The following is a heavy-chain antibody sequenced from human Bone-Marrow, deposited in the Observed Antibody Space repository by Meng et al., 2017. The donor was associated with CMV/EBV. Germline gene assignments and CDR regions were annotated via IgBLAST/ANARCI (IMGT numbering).Heavy chain of an antibody. J-gene: IGHJ5*02. CDR1: GGSISSYY. D-gene: IGHD6-13*01. CDR2: SYYSGST. Sequence: SETLSLTCTVSGGSISSYYWSWIRQPPGKGLEWIGYSYYSGSTNYNPSLKSRVTKSVDMYKNQFSLKLSSVTAADTAVYYCARAPLRYSSSWYLGWFDPWGQGTLVAVSS. V-gene: IGHV4-59*01. CDR3: ARAPLRYSSSWYLGWFDP.